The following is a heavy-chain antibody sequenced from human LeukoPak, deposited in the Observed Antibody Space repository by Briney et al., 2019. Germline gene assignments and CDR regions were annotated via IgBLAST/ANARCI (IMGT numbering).Heavy chain of an antibody. CDR1: GFTFSGYA. J-gene: IGHJ4*02. CDR3: AKRSGYTTGWFFDF. CDR2: ISGSGGST. D-gene: IGHD6-19*01. V-gene: IGHV3-23*01. Sequence: GGSLRLSCAASGFTFSGYAMSWVRQAPGKGLEWVSAISGSGGSTYYADSVKGRFTISRDNSKNTLFLQMNSLRAEDTAVFYCAKRSGYTTGWFFDFWGQGTLVTVSS.